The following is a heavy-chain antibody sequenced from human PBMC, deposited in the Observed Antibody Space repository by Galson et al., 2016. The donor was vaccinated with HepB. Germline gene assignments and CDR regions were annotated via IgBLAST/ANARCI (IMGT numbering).Heavy chain of an antibody. CDR2: LFGGGNDP. CDR1: GLTFSNFA. J-gene: IGHJ6*03. Sequence: SLRLSCAVSGLTFSNFAMAWVRQAPGKGLEWVSLLFGGGNDPYYADAVKGRFTISRDNSKNTLYLQMDSLRAEDTAVYYCAKFRGADHYNYHMDVWGKGTTVIVSS. D-gene: IGHD3-10*01. V-gene: IGHV3-23*01. CDR3: AKFRGADHYNYHMDV.